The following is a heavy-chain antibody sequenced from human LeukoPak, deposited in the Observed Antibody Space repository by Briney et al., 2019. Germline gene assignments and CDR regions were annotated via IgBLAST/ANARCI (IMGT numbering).Heavy chain of an antibody. D-gene: IGHD5-24*01. CDR2: INHRGDT. V-gene: IGHV4-34*01. J-gene: IGHJ4*02. CDR3: ARGRDPF. CDR1: GGSFSGYY. Sequence: PSETLSLTCAVDGGSFSGYYWNWIRQPPGKGLEWIGQINHRGDTDYNPSLKSRVTISVDTSKSQFSLKLTSMTAADTAVYYCARGRDPFWGQGTLVTVSS.